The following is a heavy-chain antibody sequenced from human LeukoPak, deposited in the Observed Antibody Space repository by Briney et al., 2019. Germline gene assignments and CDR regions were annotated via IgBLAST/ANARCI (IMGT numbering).Heavy chain of an antibody. J-gene: IGHJ4*02. CDR1: GFTFSSYR. D-gene: IGHD6-13*01. V-gene: IGHV3-21*01. Sequence: GGSLRLSRAASGFTFSSYRMNWVRQAPGKGLEWVSSISSSSSYIYYADSVKGRFTISRDNAKNSLYLQMNSQRAEDTAVYYCASGSSSWAYYFDCWGQGTLVTASS. CDR2: ISSSSSYI. CDR3: ASGSSSWAYYFDC.